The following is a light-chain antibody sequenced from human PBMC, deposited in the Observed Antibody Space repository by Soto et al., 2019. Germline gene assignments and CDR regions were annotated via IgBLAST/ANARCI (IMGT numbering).Light chain of an antibody. CDR2: AES. CDR1: QVISGW. J-gene: IGKJ5*01. Sequence: DIQMTQSPSSVSASVGDRVTITCRASQVISGWLAWYQQKPGKAPKLLIYAESSLQSGVPSRFSGSGSGTDFPLTISSLQPEDFATYSCLQANSFPSITFGQGTRLDIK. V-gene: IGKV1D-12*01. CDR3: LQANSFPSIT.